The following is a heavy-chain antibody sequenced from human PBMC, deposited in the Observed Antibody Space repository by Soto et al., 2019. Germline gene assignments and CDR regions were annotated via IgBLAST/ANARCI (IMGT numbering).Heavy chain of an antibody. CDR1: GFTFTSYW. CDR3: ARLNIEWSYYYYMDV. J-gene: IGHJ6*03. Sequence: GGSLILSCAASGFTFTSYWMTWVRQAPGKGLEWVANIKQDGSEKYYVDSMKGRFTISRDNAKNSLYLQMHSLRAGDTAVYYCARLNIEWSYYYYMDVWGKGTTVTVSS. D-gene: IGHD3-3*01. CDR2: IKQDGSEK. V-gene: IGHV3-7*01.